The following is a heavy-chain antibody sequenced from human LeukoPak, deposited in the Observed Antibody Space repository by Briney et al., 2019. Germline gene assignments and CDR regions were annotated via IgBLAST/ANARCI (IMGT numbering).Heavy chain of an antibody. CDR2: ISAYNGNT. V-gene: IGHV1-18*01. J-gene: IGHJ4*02. Sequence: ASVKVSCKASGYTFTSYGISWVRQAPGQGLEWMGWISAYNGNTNYAQKLQGRVTMTTDTSTSTAYMELRSLRSDDTAVYYCARDRPMIVVVTPQGLDYWGQGTLVTVSS. CDR1: GYTFTSYG. D-gene: IGHD3-22*01. CDR3: ARDRPMIVVVTPQGLDY.